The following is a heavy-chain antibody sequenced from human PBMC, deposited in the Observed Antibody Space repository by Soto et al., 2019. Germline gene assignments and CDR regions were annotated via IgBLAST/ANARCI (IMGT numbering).Heavy chain of an antibody. J-gene: IGHJ5*02. CDR2: ISSSGSTI. D-gene: IGHD1-26*01. V-gene: IGHV3-11*01. Sequence: GGSLRLSCAASGFTFSDYYMSWIRQAPGKGLEWVSYISSSGSTIYYADSVKGRFTISRDNAKNSLYLQMNSLRAEDTAVYYCARFPSLWDNWFDPWGQGTLVTVSS. CDR3: ARFPSLWDNWFDP. CDR1: GFTFSDYY.